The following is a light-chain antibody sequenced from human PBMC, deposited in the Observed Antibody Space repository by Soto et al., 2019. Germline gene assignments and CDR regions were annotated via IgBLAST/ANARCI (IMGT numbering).Light chain of an antibody. CDR3: CSYTSSNILV. V-gene: IGLV2-14*01. Sequence: QSALTQPASVSGSPGQSITISCTGTSSDVGGYNYVSWYQHHPGKAPKLMIYEVTNRPSGVSNRFSGSKSGNTASLTISGLQADDEADYHCCSYTSSNILVFGGGTKLTV. J-gene: IGLJ3*02. CDR2: EVT. CDR1: SSDVGGYNY.